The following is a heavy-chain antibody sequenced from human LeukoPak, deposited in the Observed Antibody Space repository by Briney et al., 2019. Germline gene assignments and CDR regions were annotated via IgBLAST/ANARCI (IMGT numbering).Heavy chain of an antibody. CDR3: ARKYSDFWSAYYSWFDP. CDR2: MNPNSGNT. J-gene: IGHJ5*02. CDR1: GYTFTSYD. V-gene: IGHV1-8*01. D-gene: IGHD3-3*01. Sequence: ASVMVSFKASGYTFTSYDINWVRQATGQGLEWMGWMNPNSGNTGYAQKFQGRVTMTRNTSISTAYMELSSLRSEDTAVYYCARKYSDFWSAYYSWFDPWGQGTLVTVSS.